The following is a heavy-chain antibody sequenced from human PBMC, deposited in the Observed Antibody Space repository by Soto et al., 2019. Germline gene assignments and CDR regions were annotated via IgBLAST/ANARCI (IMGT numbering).Heavy chain of an antibody. J-gene: IGHJ4*02. V-gene: IGHV1-18*01. CDR3: ARGLYRRGTYYAFDN. Sequence: GPEVKKPGASVKVSCKTSGYTPTNYDIGWVRQAPGQGLEYMGWISAYNGNTNYARKLQDRVTLTTDTYTRTAYMELRSLQSDDTAIYYCARGLYRRGTYYAFDNWCQGTLVTVSS. CDR1: GYTPTNYD. CDR2: ISAYNGNT. D-gene: IGHD1-26*01.